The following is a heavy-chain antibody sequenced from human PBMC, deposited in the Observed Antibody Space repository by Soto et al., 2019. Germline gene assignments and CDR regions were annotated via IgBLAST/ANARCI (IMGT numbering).Heavy chain of an antibody. D-gene: IGHD6-13*01. CDR2: ISFGGNSK. V-gene: IGHV3-30-3*01. CDR3: ARAGYSSSQGDYFYGMDV. J-gene: IGHJ6*02. Sequence: QVQLVESGGGVVQPGRSLRLSCAASGFSFSAYTMHWVRQVPGKGLEWVAVISFGGNSKYYADSVKGRFTISRDNSDNTLYLQMNNLSEDDRALYYCARAGYSSSQGDYFYGMDVWGQGTTVTVSS. CDR1: GFSFSAYT.